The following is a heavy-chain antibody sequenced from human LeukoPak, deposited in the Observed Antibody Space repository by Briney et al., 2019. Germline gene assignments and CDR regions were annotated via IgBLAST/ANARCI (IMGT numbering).Heavy chain of an antibody. CDR2: INHDGSEK. V-gene: IGHV3-7*03. CDR1: GLTFSDYW. CDR3: ATDRGLR. Sequence: PGGSLRLSCAASGLTFSDYWRYWVVQAPGKGLEWVANINHDGSEKYYVDSVKGRFTISRDNAKNSLYLQMNSLRVEDTAVYYCATDRGLRWGKGTTVTVSS. J-gene: IGHJ6*04.